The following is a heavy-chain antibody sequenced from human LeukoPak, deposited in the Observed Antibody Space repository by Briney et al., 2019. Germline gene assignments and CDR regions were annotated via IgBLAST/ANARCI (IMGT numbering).Heavy chain of an antibody. Sequence: GGSLRLSCAASGLTFSDYYMSWIRQAPGKGLEWVSYISSSSTYTKYADSVKGRFTISRDNAKNSLYLQVNSLRAEDTAVYYCARGAPDIVVVPAAHKFDFWGQGTLVTVSS. V-gene: IGHV3-11*05. CDR2: ISSSSTYT. D-gene: IGHD2-2*01. J-gene: IGHJ4*02. CDR3: ARGAPDIVVVPAAHKFDF. CDR1: GLTFSDYY.